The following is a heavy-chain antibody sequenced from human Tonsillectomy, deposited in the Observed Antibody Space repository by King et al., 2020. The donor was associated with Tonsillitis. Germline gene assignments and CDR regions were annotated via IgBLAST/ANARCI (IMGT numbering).Heavy chain of an antibody. CDR2: ISHDGNIK. J-gene: IGHJ6*02. CDR1: GFTFSNYG. D-gene: IGHD2/OR15-2a*01. CDR3: AKDKGCDSPSCGLDV. V-gene: IGHV3-30*18. Sequence: VQLVESGGGVVQPGRSLRLSCTASGFTFSNYGIHWVRQAPGKGLEWVAVISHDGNIKYYVDSVKGRFAISRDNSRNTLYLQMNSLRAEDTAVYYCAKDKGCDSPSCGLDVWGQGTTVTVSS.